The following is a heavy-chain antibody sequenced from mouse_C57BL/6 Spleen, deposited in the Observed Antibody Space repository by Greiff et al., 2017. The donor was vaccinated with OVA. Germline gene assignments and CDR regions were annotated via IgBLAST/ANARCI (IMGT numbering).Heavy chain of an antibody. Sequence: QVQLQQPGAELVKPGASVKMSCKASGYTFTSYWITWVKQRPGQGLEWIGDIYPGSGSTNYNEKFKSKATLTVDTSSSTAYMQLISLTSEDSAVYYCAMGDYDPYAMDYWGQGTSVTVSS. D-gene: IGHD2-4*01. CDR1: GYTFTSYW. J-gene: IGHJ4*01. CDR2: IYPGSGST. V-gene: IGHV1-55*01. CDR3: AMGDYDPYAMDY.